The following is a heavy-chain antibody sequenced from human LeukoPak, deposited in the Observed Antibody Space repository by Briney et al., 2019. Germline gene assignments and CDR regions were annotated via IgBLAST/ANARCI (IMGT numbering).Heavy chain of an antibody. CDR2: ISYDGSNK. CDR1: GFTFSSYA. V-gene: IGHV3-30-3*01. Sequence: GRPLRLSCAASGFTFSSYAMHWVRQAPGKGLEWVAVISYDGSNKYYADSVKGRFTISRDNSKNTLYLQMNSLRAEDTAVYYCASPNNYYGMDVWGQGTTVTVSS. J-gene: IGHJ6*02. CDR3: ASPNNYYGMDV.